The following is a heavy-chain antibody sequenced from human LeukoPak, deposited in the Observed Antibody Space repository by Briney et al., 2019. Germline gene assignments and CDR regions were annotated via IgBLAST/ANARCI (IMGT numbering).Heavy chain of an antibody. CDR1: GFTFDDYA. Sequence: GGSLRLSCAASGFTFDDYAMHWVRQAPGKGLEWVSGISWNSGSIGYADSVKGRFTISRDNAKNSLYLQMNSLRAEDMALYYCAKDSSGYFDYWGQGTLVTVSS. V-gene: IGHV3-9*03. CDR3: AKDSSGYFDY. CDR2: ISWNSGSI. J-gene: IGHJ4*02.